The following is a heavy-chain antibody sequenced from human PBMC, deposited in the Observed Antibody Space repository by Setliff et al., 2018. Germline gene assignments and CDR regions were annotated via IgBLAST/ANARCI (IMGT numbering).Heavy chain of an antibody. CDR1: GYPFTDYY. Sequence: ASVKVSCKTSGYPFTDYYIHWVRQAPGQGLEWMGRINPNSGATNFAQKFQGRVTMTRDTSISTAYMDLGRLRSDDTAVYYCATSYSGSYYGYWGQGTLVTVSS. D-gene: IGHD1-26*01. CDR3: ATSYSGSYYGY. CDR2: INPNSGAT. J-gene: IGHJ4*02. V-gene: IGHV1-2*06.